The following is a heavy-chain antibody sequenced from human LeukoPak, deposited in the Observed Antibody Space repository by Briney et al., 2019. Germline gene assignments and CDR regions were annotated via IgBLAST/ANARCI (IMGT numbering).Heavy chain of an antibody. D-gene: IGHD2-21*02. CDR1: GYSFTTYW. CDR3: ARWVTADRGKKDAFDI. CDR2: IFPADSST. J-gene: IGHJ3*02. Sequence: GEPLKISCKASGYSFTTYWIGWVRQMPGKGLEWMGIIFPADSSTRYSPSFQGQLSVSADKSMTTAYLQWSSLKASVPTMYFCARWVTADRGKKDAFDIWGQGTMVTVSS. V-gene: IGHV5-51*01.